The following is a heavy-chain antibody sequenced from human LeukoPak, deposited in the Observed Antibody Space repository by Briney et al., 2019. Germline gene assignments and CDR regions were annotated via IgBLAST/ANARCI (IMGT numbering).Heavy chain of an antibody. CDR1: GYTFTGYY. CDR2: INPTSSGT. Sequence: GASVKVSCKASGYTFTGYYIHWVRQAPGQGLEWMGWINPTSSGTNYAQKFQGRVTMTRDTSISTAYMELSRLRSDDTAVYYCARHVGYSNWFDPWGQGTLVTVSS. CDR3: ARHVGYSNWFDP. J-gene: IGHJ5*02. D-gene: IGHD2-15*01. V-gene: IGHV1-2*02.